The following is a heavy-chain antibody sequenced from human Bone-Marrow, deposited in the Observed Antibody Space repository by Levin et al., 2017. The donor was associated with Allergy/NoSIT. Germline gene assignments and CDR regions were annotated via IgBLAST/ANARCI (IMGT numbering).Heavy chain of an antibody. CDR2: IYSGGST. Sequence: GGSLRLSCAASGFTVSSNYMSWVRQAPGKGLEWVSVIYSGGSTYYADSVKGRFTISRDNSKNTLYLQMNSLRAEDTAVYYCARDLTGGRQNWFDPWGQGTLVTVSS. V-gene: IGHV3-66*01. J-gene: IGHJ5*02. CDR1: GFTVSSNY. D-gene: IGHD7-27*01. CDR3: ARDLTGGRQNWFDP.